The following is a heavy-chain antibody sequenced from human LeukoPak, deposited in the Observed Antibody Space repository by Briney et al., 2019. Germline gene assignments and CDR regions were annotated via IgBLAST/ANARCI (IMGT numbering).Heavy chain of an antibody. CDR2: IYYSGST. CDR3: ARADYGFYGMDV. Sequence: SETLSLTCTVSGGSISSSSYYWSWIRQPPGKGLEWIGYIYYSGSTNYNPSLKSRVTISVDTSKNQFSLKLSSVTAAGTAVYYCARADYGFYGMDVWGQGTTVTVSS. CDR1: GGSISSSSYY. D-gene: IGHD3-16*01. J-gene: IGHJ6*02. V-gene: IGHV4-61*01.